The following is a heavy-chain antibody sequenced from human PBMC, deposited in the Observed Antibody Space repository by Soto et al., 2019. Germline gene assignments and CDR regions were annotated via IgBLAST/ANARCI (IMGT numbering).Heavy chain of an antibody. Sequence: QVQLQESGPGLVKPSETLSLTCTVSGGSIRSYYWSWIRQPPGKGLEWIGYIYYSGSTDYGPSLKRRVATSVDPSTNQFTLKLRPVPAAATAVYYCTRRWITYFEFWGQGTLVTVSS. V-gene: IGHV4-59*01. CDR1: GGSIRSYY. J-gene: IGHJ4*02. D-gene: IGHD2-2*03. CDR2: IYYSGST. CDR3: TRRWITYFEF.